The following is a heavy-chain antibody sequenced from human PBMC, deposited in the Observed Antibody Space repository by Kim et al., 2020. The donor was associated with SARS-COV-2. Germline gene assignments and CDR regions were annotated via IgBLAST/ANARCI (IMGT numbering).Heavy chain of an antibody. J-gene: IGHJ4*02. V-gene: IGHV3-74*01. CDR2: INSDGIRT. CDR1: GFTFSSYW. Sequence: GGSLRLSCAASGFTFSSYWMHWVRQAPGKGLVWVSRINSDGIRTSYAGSVKGRFTISRDNAKNTLYLQMNSVRAEDTAVYYCARDQDNSYEYWGQGTLVTVSS. CDR3: ARDQDNSYEY.